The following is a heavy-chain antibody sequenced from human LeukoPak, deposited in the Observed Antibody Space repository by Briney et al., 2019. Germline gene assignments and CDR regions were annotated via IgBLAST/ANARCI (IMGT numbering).Heavy chain of an antibody. J-gene: IGHJ5*02. D-gene: IGHD3-3*01. CDR1: GFTFSSYS. V-gene: IGHV3-21*01. Sequence: PGGSLRLSCAASGFTFSSYSMNWVRQAPGKGLEWVSSISSSSSYIYYADSVKGRFTISRDNAKNSLYLQMNSLRAEDTAVYYCASTYDFWSGYLMAWGQGTLVTVSS. CDR3: ASTYDFWSGYLMA. CDR2: ISSSSSYI.